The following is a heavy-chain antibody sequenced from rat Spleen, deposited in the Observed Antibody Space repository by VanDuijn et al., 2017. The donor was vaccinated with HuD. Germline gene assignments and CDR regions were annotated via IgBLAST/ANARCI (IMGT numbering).Heavy chain of an antibody. J-gene: IGHJ2*01. Sequence: EVQLQESGPGLVKPSQSLSLTCSVTGSSISTYYWGWIRKFPGNKMEWMGYIDKSGSTSYNPSLKSRISITRDTSKNQFFLQLNSVTTEDTATYYCARWDYSSYPDYWGQGVMVTVSS. CDR1: GSSISTYY. CDR3: ARWDYSSYPDY. V-gene: IGHV3-1*01. CDR2: IDKSGST. D-gene: IGHD1-8*01.